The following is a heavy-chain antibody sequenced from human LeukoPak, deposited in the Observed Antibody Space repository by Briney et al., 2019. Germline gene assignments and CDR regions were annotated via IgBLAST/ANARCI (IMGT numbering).Heavy chain of an antibody. J-gene: IGHJ4*02. CDR3: AREGSSWSPDY. D-gene: IGHD6-13*01. CDR2: ISGYNGNT. CDR1: GYTFTNFG. V-gene: IGHV1-18*01. Sequence: ASVKVSCKASGYTFTNFGISWVRQAPGQGLEWMGWISGYNGNTNYAQKLQGRVTMTTDTSTSTAYMELRSLRSDDTAVYYCAREGSSWSPDYWGQGTLVTVSS.